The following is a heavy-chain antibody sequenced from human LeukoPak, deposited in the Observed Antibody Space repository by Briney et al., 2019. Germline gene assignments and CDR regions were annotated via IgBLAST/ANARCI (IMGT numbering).Heavy chain of an antibody. CDR1: GFIFREYA. CDR3: ARDPNGDYIGAFDN. J-gene: IGHJ3*02. CDR2: ITASDYTT. D-gene: IGHD4-17*01. Sequence: GGSPRLSCAASGFIFREYAMTWVRQAPGKGLEWVSSITASDYTTYADSVKGRFTISRDNSKNTLYLQMDSPRGDDTALYHCARDPNGDYIGAFDNWGQGTMVTVSS. V-gene: IGHV3-23*01.